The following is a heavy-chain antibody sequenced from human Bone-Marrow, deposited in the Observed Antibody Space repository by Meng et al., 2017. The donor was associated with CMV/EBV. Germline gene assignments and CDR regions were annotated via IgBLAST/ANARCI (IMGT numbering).Heavy chain of an antibody. D-gene: IGHD3-16*01. V-gene: IGHV1-18*01. CDR1: GYIFTSYG. CDR3: VRDAGKDYVFSYYCCGMDV. Sequence: ASVHVSCKASGYIFTSYGISWVRQPHGQGLEGMGWISAYNGNTNYAQKLQGRVTMTTDTSTSKAYMELRSLRSDDTDVYYCVRDAGKDYVFSYYCCGMDVWGQGTTVTVS. CDR2: ISAYNGNT. J-gene: IGHJ6*02.